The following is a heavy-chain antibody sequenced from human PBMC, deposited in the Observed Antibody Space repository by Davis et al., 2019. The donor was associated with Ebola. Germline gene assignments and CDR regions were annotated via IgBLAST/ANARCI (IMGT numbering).Heavy chain of an antibody. CDR3: ARAEDDYGEYPDALDI. V-gene: IGHV3-72*01. CDR2: SRSRGNNYAT. D-gene: IGHD4-17*01. CDR1: GFTFSDYY. J-gene: IGHJ3*02. Sequence: GESLKISCAGSGFTFSDYYMDWVRQAPGRGLEWVGRSRSRGNNYATEYAASAEGRFTISRDDSKNSVYLRLNSLKTEDTAVYYCARAEDDYGEYPDALDIWGQGTVVTVSS.